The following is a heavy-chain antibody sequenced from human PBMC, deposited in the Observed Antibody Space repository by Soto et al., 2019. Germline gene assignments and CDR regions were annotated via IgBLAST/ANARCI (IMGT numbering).Heavy chain of an antibody. J-gene: IGHJ6*02. Sequence: GGSLRLSCAACGFTFRDFAMSWVRQAPGKGLEWVSAISGSGGSTYYADSVKGRFTISRDNSKNTLYLQMNSLRAEDTAVYYCANGRVYSGSYPYYYYGMDVWGQGTTVTVYS. CDR2: ISGSGGST. D-gene: IGHD1-26*01. V-gene: IGHV3-23*01. CDR1: GFTFRDFA. CDR3: ANGRVYSGSYPYYYYGMDV.